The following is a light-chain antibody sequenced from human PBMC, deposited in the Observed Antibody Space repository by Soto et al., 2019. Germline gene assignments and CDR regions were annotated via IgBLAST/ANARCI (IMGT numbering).Light chain of an antibody. CDR2: EVS. V-gene: IGLV2-8*01. J-gene: IGLJ2*01. Sequence: QSALTQPPSASGSPGQSVTISCSGTSSDVGGYNYVSWYQQHPGKAPKLIIYEVSKRPSGVPDRFSGSKSGNTASLTVSGLQAEDEADYYCCSYAGSSTFVVFGGGTKLTVL. CDR3: CSYAGSSTFVV. CDR1: SSDVGGYNY.